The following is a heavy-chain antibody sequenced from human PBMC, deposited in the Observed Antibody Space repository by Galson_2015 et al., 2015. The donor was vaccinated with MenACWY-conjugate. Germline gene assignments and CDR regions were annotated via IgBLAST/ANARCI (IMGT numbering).Heavy chain of an antibody. CDR2: IWYDGRNK. J-gene: IGHJ6*02. CDR3: AKSDYDDAGGYGLDV. CDR1: GFTFSSYG. D-gene: IGHD3-3*01. V-gene: IGHV3-33*08. Sequence: SLRLSCAASGFTFSSYGMRWVRQAPGKGLERVAAIWYDGRNKYYEESVKGRFTISRDNSQNTLYLQMNSLRAEDTAVYYCAKSDYDDAGGYGLDVWGQGTTVIVSS.